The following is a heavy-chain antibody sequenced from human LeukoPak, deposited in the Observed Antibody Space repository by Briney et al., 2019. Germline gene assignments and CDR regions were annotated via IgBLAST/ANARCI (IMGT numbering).Heavy chain of an antibody. J-gene: IGHJ5*02. CDR2: IIPIFGTA. CDR1: GGTFSSYA. CDR3: ARGAAAGTNWFDP. Sequence: SVKVSCKASGGTFSSYAISWVRQAPGQGLEWMGGIIPIFGTANYAQKFQDRVTITVDESTSTAYMELSSLKSEDTAVYYCARGAAAGTNWFDPWGQGTLVTVSS. V-gene: IGHV1-69*13. D-gene: IGHD6-13*01.